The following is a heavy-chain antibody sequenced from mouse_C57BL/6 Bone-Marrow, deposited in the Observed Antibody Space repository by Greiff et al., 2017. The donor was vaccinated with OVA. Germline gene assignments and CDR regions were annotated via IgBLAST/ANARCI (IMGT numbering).Heavy chain of an antibody. CDR1: GYTFTSYW. CDR2: IDPSDSYT. Sequence: QVQLQQPGAELVMPGASVKLSCKASGYTFTSYWMHWVKQRPGQGLEWIGEIDPSDSYTNYNQKFKGKSTLTVDKSSSTAYMQLSSLTSEDSAVYYCARWSTVVASEDYWGKGTTLTVSS. J-gene: IGHJ2*01. D-gene: IGHD1-1*01. CDR3: ARWSTVVASEDY. V-gene: IGHV1-69*01.